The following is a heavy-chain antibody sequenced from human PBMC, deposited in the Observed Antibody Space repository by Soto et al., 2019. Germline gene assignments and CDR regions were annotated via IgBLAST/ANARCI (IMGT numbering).Heavy chain of an antibody. CDR1: GFTFSNYA. V-gene: IGHV3-30*04. Sequence: QVQLVESGGGVVQPGRSLRLSCAASGFTFSNYAMHWVRQAPGKGLEWVAVMSYDGNNKYYTDSVKGRFTISRDNSKNTLYLQMNCLRPEDTAVYYCAREREWYSNNWYLGYWGQGTLVTVSS. CDR3: AREREWYSNNWYLGY. J-gene: IGHJ4*02. D-gene: IGHD6-13*01. CDR2: MSYDGNNK.